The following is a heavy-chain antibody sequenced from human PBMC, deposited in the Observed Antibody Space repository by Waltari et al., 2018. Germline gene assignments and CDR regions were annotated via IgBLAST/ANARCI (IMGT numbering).Heavy chain of an antibody. CDR2: VHHSGKT. CDR1: GDSTSGNYW. D-gene: IGHD2-2*01. Sequence: QVQLQESGQGLVKPSGTLSLTRAVSGDSTSGNYWRSWVRPSPEKGLEGIGQVHHSGKTHYNPSLQSRVTISLDKPKNQFSLNLNSVTAADTAVYYCAGDRAIGLFFDYWGRGTLVTVSS. J-gene: IGHJ4*02. V-gene: IGHV4-4*02. CDR3: AGDRAIGLFFDY.